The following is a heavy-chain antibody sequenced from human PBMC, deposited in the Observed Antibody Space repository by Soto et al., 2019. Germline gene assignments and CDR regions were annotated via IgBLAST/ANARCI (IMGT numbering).Heavy chain of an antibody. CDR3: EVALSLFPYYYASSAYYPANKFVY. Sequence: AASVKVSCKASGFTFTSSAVQWVRHARGQRLEWIGWIVVGSGNTNYAQKFQERVTITRDMPTITAYMELSSLRSEDTAVYYCEVALSLFPYYYASSAYYPANKFVYWGQGILGTVSS. V-gene: IGHV1-58*01. D-gene: IGHD3-22*01. CDR2: IVVGSGNT. CDR1: GFTFTSSA. J-gene: IGHJ4*02.